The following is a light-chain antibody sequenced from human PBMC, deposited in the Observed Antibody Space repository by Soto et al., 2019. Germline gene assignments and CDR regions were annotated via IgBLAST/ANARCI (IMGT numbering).Light chain of an antibody. Sequence: DIQMTQSPSTLSASVGDRVTITCRASQTISRYLAWYQQKPGKAPKLLISKVSSLEIRVPSRFSGSGSGTEFTLTISSLQPDDFATYHCQQYQSYPTWTFGQGTKVEIK. CDR2: KVS. J-gene: IGKJ1*01. CDR1: QTISRY. CDR3: QQYQSYPTWT. V-gene: IGKV1-5*03.